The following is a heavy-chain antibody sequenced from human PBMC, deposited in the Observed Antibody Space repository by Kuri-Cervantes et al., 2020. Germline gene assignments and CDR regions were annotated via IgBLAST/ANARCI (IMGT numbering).Heavy chain of an antibody. D-gene: IGHD1-1*01. CDR2: GYYTGST. CDR1: RVSIDSISYY. V-gene: IGHV4-39*01. J-gene: IGHJ4*02. CDR3: ARQTPNWAGQLVPDYFDY. Sequence: SETLSLTCTVSRVSIDSISYYWGWIRQPPGKGLGWIGSGYYTGSTYYNPSLKSRVTISVDTSKDHFSLRLNSVTAADTAVYYCARQTPNWAGQLVPDYFDYWGQGTLVTVSS.